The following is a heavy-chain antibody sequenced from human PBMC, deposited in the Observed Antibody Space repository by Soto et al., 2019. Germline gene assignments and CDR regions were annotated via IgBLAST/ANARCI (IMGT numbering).Heavy chain of an antibody. V-gene: IGHV3-30*18. CDR2: ISYDGSNK. CDR3: AKDRNIVVVVAPLDY. Sequence: QVQLVESGGGVVQPGRSLRLSCAASGFTFSSYGMHWVRQAPGKGLEWLALISYDGSNKYYADSVKGRFTISRDNSKNTQYLQMNSLRAEDTAVYYCAKDRNIVVVVAPLDYWGQGTLVTVSS. J-gene: IGHJ4*02. CDR1: GFTFSSYG. D-gene: IGHD2-15*01.